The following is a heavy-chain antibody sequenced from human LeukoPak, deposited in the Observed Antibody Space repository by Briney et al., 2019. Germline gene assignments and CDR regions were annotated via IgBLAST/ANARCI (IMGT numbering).Heavy chain of an antibody. CDR2: IYYSGST. D-gene: IGHD3-22*01. CDR3: AVVGDSSGYSVFDS. Sequence: SETLSLTCIVSGGALSGYYSSWVRQPPGEGLEWIGYIYYSGSTDYNPSLKSRLTMSIDTSKNQFSLRLSSVTAAATAVHYFAVVGDSSGYSVFDSWGQVTLVTVSS. V-gene: IGHV4-59*01. J-gene: IGHJ4*02. CDR1: GGALSGYY.